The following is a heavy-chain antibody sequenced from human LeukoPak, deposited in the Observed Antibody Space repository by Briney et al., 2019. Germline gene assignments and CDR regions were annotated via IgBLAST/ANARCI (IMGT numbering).Heavy chain of an antibody. D-gene: IGHD3-9*01. CDR2: INPSGGST. CDR3: ARVSGDILTGTSQGMDV. J-gene: IGHJ6*02. V-gene: IGHV1-46*01. Sequence: ASVKVSCKASGYTFTSYYMHWVRQAPGQGLEWMGIINPSGGSTSYAQKFQGRVTMPTDTFTSTAYMELRSLRSDDTAVYYCARVSGDILTGTSQGMDVWGQGTTVTVSS. CDR1: GYTFTSYY.